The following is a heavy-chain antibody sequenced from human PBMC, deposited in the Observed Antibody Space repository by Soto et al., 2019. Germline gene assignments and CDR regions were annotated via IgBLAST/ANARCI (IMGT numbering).Heavy chain of an antibody. D-gene: IGHD5-18*01. CDR2: ISAYNGNT. Sequence: QVQLVQSGAELKKPGTSVRVSCKASGYDFINYGFNWVRQAPGQGLEWMGWISAYNGNTNYARNLQGRATMTTDTTTSTAYMEPGSLRYDDTAVYYCARVERTTMLRSNFWGQGTPVTVSS. V-gene: IGHV1-18*01. J-gene: IGHJ4*02. CDR3: ARVERTTMLRSNF. CDR1: GYDFINYG.